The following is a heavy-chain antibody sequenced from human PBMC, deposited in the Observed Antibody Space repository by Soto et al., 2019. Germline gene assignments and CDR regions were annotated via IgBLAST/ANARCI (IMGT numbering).Heavy chain of an antibody. V-gene: IGHV4-34*01. D-gene: IGHD6-13*01. CDR3: ARRASESSTRLNWFDP. Sequence: SETLSLTCAVYGGSFSGYYWSWIRQPPGKGLEWIGEINHSGSTDYNPSLKSRVIISVDTSKNQFSLKLSSVTAADTAVYYCARRASESSTRLNWFDPWGQGTLVTVSS. CDR1: GGSFSGYY. J-gene: IGHJ5*02. CDR2: INHSGST.